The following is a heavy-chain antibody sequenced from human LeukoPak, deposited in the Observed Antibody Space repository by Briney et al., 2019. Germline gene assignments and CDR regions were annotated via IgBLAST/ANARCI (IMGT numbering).Heavy chain of an antibody. D-gene: IGHD3-22*01. V-gene: IGHV3-21*01. CDR2: IGGSGSYI. CDR3: ATVRPFDY. Sequence: GGSLRLSCAASGFTFSSFAMNWVRQAPGKGLEWVSSIGGSGSYIYYADSVKGRFTISRDNAKNSLYLQMNSLRAEDTAVYYCATVRPFDYWGQGTLVTVSS. CDR1: GFTFSSFA. J-gene: IGHJ4*02.